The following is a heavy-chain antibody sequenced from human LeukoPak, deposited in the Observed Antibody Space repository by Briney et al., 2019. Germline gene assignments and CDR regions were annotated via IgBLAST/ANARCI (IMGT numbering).Heavy chain of an antibody. CDR2: ISYDGSNK. D-gene: IGHD3-22*01. Sequence: GGSLRLTCAASGFTFSSYAMHWVRQAPGKGLEWVAVISYDGSNKYYADSVKGRFTISRDNSKNTLYLQMNSLRAEDTAVYYCARDWGLGDSSGYYWNYWGQGTLVTVSS. CDR1: GFTFSSYA. CDR3: ARDWGLGDSSGYYWNY. J-gene: IGHJ4*02. V-gene: IGHV3-30-3*01.